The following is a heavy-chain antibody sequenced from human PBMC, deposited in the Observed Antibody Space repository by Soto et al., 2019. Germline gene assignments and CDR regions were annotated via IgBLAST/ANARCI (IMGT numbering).Heavy chain of an antibody. CDR3: ARVFSSGSGWMYYFDF. D-gene: IGHD6-25*01. CDR1: SDSIAGENW. Sequence: QVQLQESGPGLVKPSETLSLTCTVSSDSIAGENWWSWVRQPPGMGLERIGEIFHTGGTNYNPSLKGRVTMEVDKSKNQFSLQLISATAADTAVYYCARVFSSGSGWMYYFDFWGQGTLVSVSS. CDR2: IFHTGGT. V-gene: IGHV4-4*02. J-gene: IGHJ4*02.